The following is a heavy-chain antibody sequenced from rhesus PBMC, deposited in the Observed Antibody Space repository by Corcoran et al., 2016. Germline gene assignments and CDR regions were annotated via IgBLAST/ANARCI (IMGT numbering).Heavy chain of an antibody. D-gene: IGHD3-28*01. CDR2: ITYSGST. CDR3: ARDMDITMIVVPYDY. J-gene: IGHJ4*01. Sequence: QLQLQESGPGLVKPSETLSLTCAVSGYSISSGYYYWSWIRQPPGKGLELIGYITYSGSTSYNPSLKSRVTISRDTSKNQLSLKLSSVTAADTAVYYCARDMDITMIVVPYDYWGQGVLVTVSS. CDR1: GYSISSGYYY. V-gene: IGHV4-122*02.